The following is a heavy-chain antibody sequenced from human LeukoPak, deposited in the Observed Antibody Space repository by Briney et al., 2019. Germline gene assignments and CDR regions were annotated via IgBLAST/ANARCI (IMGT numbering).Heavy chain of an antibody. J-gene: IGHJ6*03. Sequence: PSETLSLTCTVSGGSISSHYWTWIRQSPVKGLEWIGDISNSGSTSYNPSLKSRVTISIDTSKNQFSLKLSSVTAADTAVYYCGRDALVGYFSYYYMDVWGKGTTGTVSS. CDR2: ISNSGST. CDR1: GGSISSHY. V-gene: IGHV4-59*11. D-gene: IGHD2-15*01. CDR3: GRDALVGYFSYYYMDV.